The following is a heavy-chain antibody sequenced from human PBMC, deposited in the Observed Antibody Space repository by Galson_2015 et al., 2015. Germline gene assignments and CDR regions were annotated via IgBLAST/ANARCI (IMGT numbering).Heavy chain of an antibody. CDR2: ISYDGSNK. J-gene: IGHJ4*02. CDR3: ARGSYYDFWSGYYEGFDY. D-gene: IGHD3-3*01. V-gene: IGHV3-30-3*01. CDR1: GFTFSSYA. Sequence: SLRLSCAASGFTFSSYAMHWVRQAPGKGLEWVAVISYDGSNKYYADSVKGRFTISRDNSKNTLYLQMNSLRAEDTAVYYCARGSYYDFWSGYYEGFDYWGQGTLVTVSS.